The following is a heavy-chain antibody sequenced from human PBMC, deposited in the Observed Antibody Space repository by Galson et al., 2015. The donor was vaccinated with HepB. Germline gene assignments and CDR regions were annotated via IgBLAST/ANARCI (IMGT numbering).Heavy chain of an antibody. D-gene: IGHD1-26*01. CDR2: FNPSDGST. J-gene: IGHJ4*02. CDR3: TRYSGTYYAFDY. Sequence: SVKVSCKASGYAFTHYYIHWVRQAPGHGPEWMGIFNPSDGSTTYAQKFQGRVTMTRDTSTSTVYMELSSLRSEDTAMYYCTRYSGTYYAFDYWGQGTLVTVSS. CDR1: GYAFTHYY. V-gene: IGHV1-46*03.